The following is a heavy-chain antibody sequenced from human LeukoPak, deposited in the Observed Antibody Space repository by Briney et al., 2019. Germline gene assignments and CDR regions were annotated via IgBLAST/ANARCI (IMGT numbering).Heavy chain of an antibody. D-gene: IGHD6-6*01. J-gene: IGHJ4*02. CDR1: GFTFSSYA. V-gene: IGHV3-30*01. CDR2: ISYDGSNK. CDR3: ARGTYSSSSEDYFDY. Sequence: GRSLRLSCAASGFTFSSYAMHWVRQAPGKGLEWVAVISYDGSNKYYADSVKSRFTISRDNSKNTLYLQMNSLRAEDTAVYYCARGTYSSSSEDYFDYWGQGTLVTVSS.